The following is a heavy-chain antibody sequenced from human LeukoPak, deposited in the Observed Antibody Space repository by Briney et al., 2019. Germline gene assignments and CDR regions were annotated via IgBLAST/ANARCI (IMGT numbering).Heavy chain of an antibody. CDR1: GFTFSSYG. D-gene: IGHD3-10*01. CDR3: ARDRITVVRGVAPFDY. J-gene: IGHJ4*02. CDR2: IWYDGSNK. V-gene: IGHV3-33*01. Sequence: GGSLRLSCAASGFTFSSYGMHWVRQAPGKGLEWVAVIWYDGSNKYYADSVKGRFTISRDNSKNTLYLQMNSLRAEDTAVYYCARDRITVVRGVAPFDYWGQGTLVTVSS.